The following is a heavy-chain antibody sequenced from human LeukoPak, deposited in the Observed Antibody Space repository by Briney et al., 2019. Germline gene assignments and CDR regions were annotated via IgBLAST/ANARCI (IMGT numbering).Heavy chain of an antibody. Sequence: ASVKVSCKASGGTFSSYAISWVRQAPGQGLEWMGRIIPILGIANYAQKFQGRVTITADKSTSTAYMELSSLRSEDTAVYYCARGRMAIFEVVISSWFDPWGQGTLVTVSS. J-gene: IGHJ5*02. CDR1: GGTFSSYA. V-gene: IGHV1-69*04. CDR2: IIPILGIA. D-gene: IGHD3-3*01. CDR3: ARGRMAIFEVVISSWFDP.